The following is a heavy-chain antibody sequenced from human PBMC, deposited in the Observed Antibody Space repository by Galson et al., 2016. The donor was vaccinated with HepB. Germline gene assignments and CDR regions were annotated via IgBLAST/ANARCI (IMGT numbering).Heavy chain of an antibody. CDR1: GFAFNTYA. J-gene: IGHJ6*02. Sequence: SLRLSCAASGFAFNTYAMHWVRQAPGKGLEWVAVISYDGSNKYYADSVKGRFTISRDNSMNTLYLQMNSLRAEDTAVYSCAREEGGSRYYYFYGMVVWGQGTTVTVSS. CDR2: ISYDGSNK. D-gene: IGHD1-26*01. V-gene: IGHV3-30*04. CDR3: AREEGGSRYYYFYGMVV.